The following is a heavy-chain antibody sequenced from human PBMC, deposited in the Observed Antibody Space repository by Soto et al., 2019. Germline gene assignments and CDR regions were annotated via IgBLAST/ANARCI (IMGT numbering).Heavy chain of an antibody. J-gene: IGHJ4*02. Sequence: QVQLVQSGAQVKEPGTSVTVSCRASGGTFSTSSFVWVRQGSGQGLEWMGGIIPIFSKTNVAPKFQDRITFTADESTRTAYMELSSLRSEDTAIYYCARDVVRSTGGDSWGQGTLVTVSS. V-gene: IGHV1-69*01. D-gene: IGHD7-27*01. CDR1: GGTFSTSS. CDR2: IIPIFSKT. CDR3: ARDVVRSTGGDS.